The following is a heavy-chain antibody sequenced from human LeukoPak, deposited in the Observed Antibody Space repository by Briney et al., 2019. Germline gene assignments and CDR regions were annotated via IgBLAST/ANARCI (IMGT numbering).Heavy chain of an antibody. Sequence: GGSLRLSCVASGFTFSNAWMSWVRQAPGKGLEWVANIKQDGTEKYYVDSVKGRFTISRDNAKNSLYLQMNSLRAEDTAVYYCARIRKAGYSYGSYYYYGMDVWGQGTTVTVSS. D-gene: IGHD5-18*01. CDR1: GFTFSNAW. CDR2: IKQDGTEK. V-gene: IGHV3-7*04. CDR3: ARIRKAGYSYGSYYYYGMDV. J-gene: IGHJ6*02.